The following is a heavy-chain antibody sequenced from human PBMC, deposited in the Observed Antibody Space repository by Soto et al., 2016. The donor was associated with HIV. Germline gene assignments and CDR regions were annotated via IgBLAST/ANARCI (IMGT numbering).Heavy chain of an antibody. CDR3: VRPTTMTSDAFDI. CDR2: ITHFGRT. CDR1: GGSFSGHY. V-gene: IGHV4-34*02. D-gene: IGHD2-2*01. Sequence: QVQLQQWGAGLLKPSETLSLKCAVYGGSFSGHYWSWIRQFPGQGLEWIGEITHFGRTNYNPSLKGRVSLSVDTSKNQFSLKMDSVTAADTAVYYCVRPTTMTSDAFDIWGQGTVGTVSA. J-gene: IGHJ3*02.